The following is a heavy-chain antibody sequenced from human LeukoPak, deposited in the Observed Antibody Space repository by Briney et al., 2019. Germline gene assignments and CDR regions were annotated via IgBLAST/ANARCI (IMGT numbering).Heavy chain of an antibody. CDR3: ARIRDGYNDAYDL. J-gene: IGHJ3*01. Sequence: ASVKVSCKASGYTFTNSYIHWVRQAPGQVLEWMGLINPDGGNTDYAQKFQGRVTMTRDTSTSTVYMELSSLRSEDTAIYYCARIRDGYNDAYDLWGQGTVVNVP. CDR2: INPDGGNT. CDR1: GYTFTNSY. V-gene: IGHV1-46*01. D-gene: IGHD5-24*01.